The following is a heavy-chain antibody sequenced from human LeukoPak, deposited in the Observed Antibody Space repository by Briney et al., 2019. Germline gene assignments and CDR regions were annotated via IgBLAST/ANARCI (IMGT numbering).Heavy chain of an antibody. V-gene: IGHV3-21*01. D-gene: IGHD2-15*01. CDR3: ARDRPSSYCSGGSCYRPGFDP. CDR2: I. J-gene: IGHJ5*02. Sequence: GGSLRLSCAASGFTFSSYWMSWVRQAPGKGLEWVSSIKGRFTISRDNAKNSLYLQMNSLRAEDTAVYYCARDRPSSYCSGGSCYRPGFDPWGQGTLVTVSS. CDR1: GFTFSSYW.